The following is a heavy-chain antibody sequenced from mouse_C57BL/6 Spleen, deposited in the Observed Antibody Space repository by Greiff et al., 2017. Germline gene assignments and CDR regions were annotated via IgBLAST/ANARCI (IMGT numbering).Heavy chain of an antibody. CDR1: GFTFSSYT. Sequence: EVQRVESGGGLVKPGGSLKLSCAASGFTFSSYTMSWVRQTPEKRLEWVATISGGGGNTYYPDSVKGRFTISRDNAKNTLYLQMSSLRSEDTAVYYCARQGLHYFDYWGQGTTLTVSS. CDR2: ISGGGGNT. D-gene: IGHD2-2*01. CDR3: ARQGLHYFDY. V-gene: IGHV5-9*04. J-gene: IGHJ2*01.